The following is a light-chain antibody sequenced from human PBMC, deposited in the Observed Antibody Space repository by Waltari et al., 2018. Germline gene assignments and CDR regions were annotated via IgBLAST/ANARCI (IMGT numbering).Light chain of an antibody. CDR1: TSDVGSGNL. V-gene: IGLV2-23*02. CDR2: EVT. CDR3: CSYRNGSTPGV. Sequence: SALTQPASVSGSLGQSITISCSGSTSDVGSGNLVSWYQQFPGTVPKLIIYEVTKRPDGFSSRFSGSKSGNMASLTISGLQPEDEADYYCCSYRNGSTPGVFGGGTKVTVL. J-gene: IGLJ3*02.